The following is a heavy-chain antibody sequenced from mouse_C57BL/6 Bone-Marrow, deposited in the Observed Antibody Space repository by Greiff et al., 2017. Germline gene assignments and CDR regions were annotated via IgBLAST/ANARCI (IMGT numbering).Heavy chain of an antibody. Sequence: VQLQQSGPELVKPGASVKIPCKASGYTFTDYYMDWVKQSHGKSLEWIGDINPNNGGTIYNQKFKGKATLTVDKSSSTAYMELRSLTSEDTAVYYCARADYRNAMDYWGQGTSVTVSS. CDR1: GYTFTDYY. V-gene: IGHV1-18*01. CDR2: INPNNGGT. CDR3: ARADYRNAMDY. J-gene: IGHJ4*01. D-gene: IGHD2-14*01.